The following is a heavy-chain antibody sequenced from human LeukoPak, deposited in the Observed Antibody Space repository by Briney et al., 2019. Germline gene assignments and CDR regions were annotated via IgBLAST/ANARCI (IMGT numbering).Heavy chain of an antibody. CDR1: GFTFSSYW. V-gene: IGHV3-7*01. J-gene: IGHJ5*02. D-gene: IGHD2-2*01. CDR2: IKQDGSEK. CDR3: AGGYCSSTRCYGGRYNWFDP. Sequence: GGSLRLSCAASGFTFSSYWMSWVRQAPGKGLEWVANIKQDGSEKYYVDSVKGRFTISRDNAKNSLYLQMNSLRAEDTAVYYCAGGYCSSTRCYGGRYNWFDPWGQGTLVTVSS.